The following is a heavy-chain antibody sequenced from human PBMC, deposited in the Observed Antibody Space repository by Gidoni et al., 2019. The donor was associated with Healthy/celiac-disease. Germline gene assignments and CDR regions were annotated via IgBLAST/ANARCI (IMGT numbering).Heavy chain of an antibody. CDR2: ISSCGST. CDR1: GFTVSSNY. D-gene: IGHD3-22*01. V-gene: IGHV3-53*01. J-gene: IGHJ4*02. CDR3: ARVRTDAYYDSSGYYSYYFDY. Sequence: EVQLVESGGGLIQPGGSLRLSCAASGFTVSSNYMSWVRQAPGKGLELVSVISSCGSTYYADSVKGRFTISRDNSKNTLYLQMNSLRAEDTAVYYCARVRTDAYYDSSGYYSYYFDYWGQGTLVTVSS.